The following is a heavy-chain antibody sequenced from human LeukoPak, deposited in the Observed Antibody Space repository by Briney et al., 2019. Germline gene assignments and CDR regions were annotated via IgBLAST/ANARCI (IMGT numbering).Heavy chain of an antibody. Sequence: PSETLSLTCAVYGGSFSGYYWSWIRQPPGKGLEWIGEINHSGSTNYNPSLKSRVTISVDTSKNQFSLKLSSVTAADTAVYYCARVGRIGTQAAPNFDYWGQGTLVTVSS. D-gene: IGHD1-26*01. V-gene: IGHV4-34*01. CDR1: GGSFSGYY. CDR3: ARVGRIGTQAAPNFDY. J-gene: IGHJ4*02. CDR2: INHSGST.